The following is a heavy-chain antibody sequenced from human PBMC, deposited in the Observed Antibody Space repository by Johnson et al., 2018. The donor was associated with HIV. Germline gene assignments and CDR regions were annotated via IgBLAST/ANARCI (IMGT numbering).Heavy chain of an antibody. CDR1: GFAFIGYG. CDR2: ITSHGIST. V-gene: IGHV3-NL1*01. J-gene: IGHJ3*02. CDR3: AKVKQQVVRVGSDTFDI. D-gene: IGHD6-13*01. Sequence: QVQLVESGGGVVQPGTSLRLSCAASGFAFIGYGMHWVSRITSHGISTSDAVSAKGRCITSRDNSKNPLYLQINSVRAEDTAVYYCAKVKQQVVRVGSDTFDIWGQGTMVTVSS.